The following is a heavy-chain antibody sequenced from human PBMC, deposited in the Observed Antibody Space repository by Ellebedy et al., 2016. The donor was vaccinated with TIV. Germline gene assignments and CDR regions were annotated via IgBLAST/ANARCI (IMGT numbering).Heavy chain of an antibody. D-gene: IGHD3-10*01. CDR1: GGSISSYY. V-gene: IGHV4-59*01. Sequence: SETLSLTCTVSGGSISSYYWSWIRQPPGKGLEWIGYIYYSGSTNYNPSLKSRVTISVDTSKNQFSLKLSSVTAADTAVYYCARDSNGPVRGGNNWFDPWGQGTLVTVSS. CDR3: ARDSNGPVRGGNNWFDP. J-gene: IGHJ5*02. CDR2: IYYSGST.